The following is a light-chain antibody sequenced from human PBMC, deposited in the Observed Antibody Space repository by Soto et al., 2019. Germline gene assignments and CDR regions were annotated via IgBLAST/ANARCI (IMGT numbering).Light chain of an antibody. CDR2: TNN. J-gene: IGLJ1*01. CDR1: NSNIGSNT. CDR3: ASWDDSLSAPV. Sequence: QSALPQPPSASGTPGQRITISCSGNNSNIGSNTVHWYQLVPGTAPKLLMYTNNQRHSGVPDRFSGSKSGTSASLAISGLQFEDEADYYCASWDDSLSAPVFGTGTKVTVL. V-gene: IGLV1-44*01.